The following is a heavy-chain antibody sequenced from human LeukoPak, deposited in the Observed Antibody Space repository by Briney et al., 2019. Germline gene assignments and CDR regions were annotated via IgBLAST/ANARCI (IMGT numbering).Heavy chain of an antibody. CDR3: ARGGGSDWYVDY. D-gene: IGHD6-19*01. CDR1: GGSFSRYY. V-gene: IGHV4-34*01. Sequence: SGTLSLTCAVYGGSFSRYYWSWIRQPPGKGLEWIGEINHSGSTNYNLSLKSRVTISVDTSENQFSLKLRSVTAADTAVYYCARGGGSDWYVDYWGQGKLVTVSS. CDR2: INHSGST. J-gene: IGHJ4*02.